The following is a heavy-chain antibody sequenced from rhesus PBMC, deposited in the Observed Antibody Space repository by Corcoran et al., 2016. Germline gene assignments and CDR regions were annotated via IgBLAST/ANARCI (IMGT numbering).Heavy chain of an antibody. CDR2: LLGSGPRT. Sequence: QVQLQESVPGVVKPSETLSLTCAFSGGSFIASHWWSWICQPPGKELEWFGHLLGSGPRTTHNHSLRRRVTISTNTTKNQFSLKLSSVTAADTAVYYCARLSGWGDAFDFWGQGLGVTVSS. CDR1: GGSFIASHW. J-gene: IGHJ3*01. CDR3: ARLSGWGDAFDF. V-gene: IGHV4S10*01. D-gene: IGHD6-37*01.